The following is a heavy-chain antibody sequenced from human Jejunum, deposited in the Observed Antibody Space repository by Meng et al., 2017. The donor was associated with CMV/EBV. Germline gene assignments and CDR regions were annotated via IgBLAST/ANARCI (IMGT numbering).Heavy chain of an antibody. CDR2: ISRSGGDT. CDR1: FNSYA. D-gene: IGHD2-2*01. Sequence: FNSYAMTWVRQAPGKGLEWVSVISRSGGDTNYADFVKGRSTISRDNSKNTLYLEMSSLRAEDTAIYYCAKESGQYQMLSYYGLDVWGQGTTVTVSS. CDR3: AKESGQYQMLSYYGLDV. J-gene: IGHJ6*02. V-gene: IGHV3-23*01.